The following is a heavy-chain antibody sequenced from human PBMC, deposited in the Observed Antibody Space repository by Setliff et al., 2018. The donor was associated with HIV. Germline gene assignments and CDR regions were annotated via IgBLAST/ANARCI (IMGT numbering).Heavy chain of an antibody. CDR2: TKNKDNS. Sequence: PGGSLRLSCAASGFTFSDHYMDWVRQAPGKGLEWVGRTKNKDNSFTISRDNSKNTVYLQMNSLRAEDTAEYYCAKELAASGLGYFDSWGRGILVTVSS. CDR1: GFTFSDHY. V-gene: IGHV3-72*01. J-gene: IGHJ4*02. D-gene: IGHD3-22*01. CDR3: AKELAASGLGYFDS.